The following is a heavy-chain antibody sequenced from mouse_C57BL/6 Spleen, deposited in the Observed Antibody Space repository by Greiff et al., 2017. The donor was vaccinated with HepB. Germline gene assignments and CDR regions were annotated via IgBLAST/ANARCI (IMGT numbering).Heavy chain of an antibody. J-gene: IGHJ3*01. V-gene: IGHV6-3*01. CDR1: GFTFSNYW. CDR3: TGEGNYYYASFAY. D-gene: IGHD2-1*01. CDR2: IRLKSDNYAT. Sequence: EVKVEESGGGLVQPGGSMKLSCVASGFTFSNYWMNWVRQSPEKGLEWVAQIRLKSDNYATHYAESVKGRFTISRDESKSSVYLQMNNLRAEDTGIYYCTGEGNYYYASFAYWGQGTLVTVSA.